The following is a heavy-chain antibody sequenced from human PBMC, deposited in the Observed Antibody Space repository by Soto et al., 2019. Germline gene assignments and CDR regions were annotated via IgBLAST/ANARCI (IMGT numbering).Heavy chain of an antibody. D-gene: IGHD3-9*01. CDR3: ARGGQYDILTGYYPYYGMDV. CDR1: GYSFSNYL. Sequence: LGESLKISCKGSGYSFSNYLIVWVRQMPGKGLEWMGIIYPGDSETKYSPSFQGQVTISADKSINTAYLQWISLKASDTAMYYCARGGQYDILTGYYPYYGMDVWGQGTTVTVS. J-gene: IGHJ6*02. CDR2: IYPGDSET. V-gene: IGHV5-51*01.